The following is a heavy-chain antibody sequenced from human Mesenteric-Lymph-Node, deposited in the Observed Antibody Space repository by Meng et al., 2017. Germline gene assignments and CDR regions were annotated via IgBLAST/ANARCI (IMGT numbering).Heavy chain of an antibody. V-gene: IGHV4-39*01. Sequence: QLQESGPGLVKPSQTLSLTCTVSGDSFNSPDYYWSWIRQPPGKGLEWIGSVRYSGTAYYNPSLTSRVTISVDTSKNQFSLNLSSLTAADTAVYYCARHVYGDSYGFWGQGTLVTVSS. D-gene: IGHD4-17*01. CDR2: VRYSGTA. CDR3: ARHVYGDSYGF. J-gene: IGHJ4*02. CDR1: GDSFNSPDYY.